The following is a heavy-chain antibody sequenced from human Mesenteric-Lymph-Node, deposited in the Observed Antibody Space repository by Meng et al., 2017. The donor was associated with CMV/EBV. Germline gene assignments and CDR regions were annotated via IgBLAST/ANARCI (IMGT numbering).Heavy chain of an antibody. V-gene: IGHV3-7*01. CDR2: IKQDGSEK. CDR1: GFTFSSYA. CDR3: ARGTCEWPGQGGACGYYYGMDV. Sequence: GESLKISCAASGFTFSSYAMSWVRQAPGKGLEWVANIKQDGSEKYYVDSVKGRFTISRDNAKNSLYLQMNSLRAEVTAVYYCARGTCEWPGQGGACGYYYGMDVWGQGTTVTVSS. J-gene: IGHJ6*02. D-gene: IGHD3-16*01.